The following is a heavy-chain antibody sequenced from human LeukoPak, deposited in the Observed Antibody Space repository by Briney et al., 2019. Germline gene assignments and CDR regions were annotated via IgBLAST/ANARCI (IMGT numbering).Heavy chain of an antibody. CDR2: ISYDGSNK. Sequence: AGRSLRLSCAASGFTFSSYGMRWVRQAPGKGLEWVAVISYDGSNKYYADSVKGRFTISRDNSKNTLYLQMNSLKPEDTALYYCASCRTYSGSYSDAFDIWGQGTMVTVSS. J-gene: IGHJ3*02. V-gene: IGHV3-30*03. CDR3: ASCRTYSGSYSDAFDI. D-gene: IGHD1-26*01. CDR1: GFTFSSYG.